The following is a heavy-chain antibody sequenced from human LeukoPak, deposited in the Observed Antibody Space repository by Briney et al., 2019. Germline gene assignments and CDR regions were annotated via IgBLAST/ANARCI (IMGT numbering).Heavy chain of an antibody. CDR2: IIPIFGTA. V-gene: IGHV1-69*05. CDR1: GGTFSSYA. CDR3: ARSRHAPHWFDP. J-gene: IGHJ5*02. Sequence: GASVKVSCKAYGGTFSSYAISWVRQAPGQGIEWMGGIIPIFGTANYAQKFQGRVTITTDESTSTAYMELSSLRSEDTAVYYCARSRHAPHWFDPWGQGTLVTVSS. D-gene: IGHD2-2*01.